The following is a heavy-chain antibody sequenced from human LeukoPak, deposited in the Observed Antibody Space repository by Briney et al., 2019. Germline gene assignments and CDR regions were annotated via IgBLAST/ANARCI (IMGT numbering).Heavy chain of an antibody. V-gene: IGHV3-49*04. J-gene: IGHJ4*02. D-gene: IGHD6-19*01. CDR3: SGSSGWYVPPNFDY. CDR2: IRSKAYGGTT. CDR1: GSTFGDYA. Sequence: GGSLRLSCTASGSTFGDYAMSWVRQAPGKGLEWVGFIRSKAYGGTTEYAASVKGRFTISRDDSKSIAYLQMNSLKTEDTAVYYCSGSSGWYVPPNFDYWGQGTLVTVSS.